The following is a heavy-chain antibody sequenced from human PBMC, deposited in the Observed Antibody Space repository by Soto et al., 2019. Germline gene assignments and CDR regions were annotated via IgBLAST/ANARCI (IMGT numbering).Heavy chain of an antibody. CDR1: GYTFTSYA. D-gene: IGHD6-13*01. Sequence: QVQLVQSGAEVKKPGASVKVSCKASGYTFTSYAMHWVRQAPGQRLEWMGWINAGNGNTKYSQKFQGRGTITRDTSASTAYMELSSLRSEDTAGYYCARPYSSSWYYFYYWGQGTLVTVSS. CDR3: ARPYSSSWYYFYY. V-gene: IGHV1-3*01. J-gene: IGHJ4*02. CDR2: INAGNGNT.